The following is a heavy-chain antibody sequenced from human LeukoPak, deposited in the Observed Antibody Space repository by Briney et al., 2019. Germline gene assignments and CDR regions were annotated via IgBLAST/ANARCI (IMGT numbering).Heavy chain of an antibody. CDR3: ATARYCSGGSCYSYDYFQH. V-gene: IGHV3-7*03. Sequence: GSLRLSCAASGFTFSSYWMSWVRQAPGKGLEWVANIKQDGSEKYYVDSVKGRFTISRDNAKNSLYLQMNSLRAEDTAVYYCATARYCSGGSCYSYDYFQHWGQGTLVTVSS. D-gene: IGHD2-15*01. CDR2: IKQDGSEK. CDR1: GFTFSSYW. J-gene: IGHJ1*01.